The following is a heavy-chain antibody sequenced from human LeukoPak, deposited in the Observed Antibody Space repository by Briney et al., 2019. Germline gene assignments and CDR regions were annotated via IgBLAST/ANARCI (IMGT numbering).Heavy chain of an antibody. CDR1: GFTFSSYW. J-gene: IGHJ4*02. V-gene: IGHV3-7*03. D-gene: IGHD6-13*01. CDR3: VSPGYDY. Sequence: GGSLRLSCAASGFTFSSYWMHWVRQAPGKGLEWVANIKQDGSEEYYVDSVKGRFTISRDNSKNTLYLQMNSLRGEDTAVYYCVSPGYDYWGQGTLVSVSS. CDR2: IKQDGSEE.